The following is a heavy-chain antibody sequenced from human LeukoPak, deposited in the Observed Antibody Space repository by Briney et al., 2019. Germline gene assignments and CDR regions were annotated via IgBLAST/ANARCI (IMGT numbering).Heavy chain of an antibody. CDR1: GGSFSGYY. Sequence: PSETLSLTCAVYGGSFSGYYWSWIRQPPGKGLEWIGEINHSGSTNYNPSLKSRVTISVDTSKNQFSLKLSSVTAADTAVYYCARGSRFRFYYGNSGSPAPFDYWGQGTLVTVSS. J-gene: IGHJ4*02. D-gene: IGHD3-22*01. V-gene: IGHV4-34*01. CDR3: ARGSRFRFYYGNSGSPAPFDY. CDR2: INHSGST.